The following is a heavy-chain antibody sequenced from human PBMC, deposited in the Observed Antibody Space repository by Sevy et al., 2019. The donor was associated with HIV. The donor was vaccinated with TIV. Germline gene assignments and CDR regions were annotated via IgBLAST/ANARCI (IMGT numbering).Heavy chain of an antibody. CDR2: ISGSGGST. J-gene: IGHJ4*02. Sequence: GGSLRLSCAASGFTFSSYAMNWVRQAPGKGLEWVSAISGSGGSTYYADSVKGRFTISRDNSKNTLYLQMNSLRAEDTAVYYCAKGAYYYDSSGYSFWGQGTLVTVSS. CDR3: AKGAYYYDSSGYSF. D-gene: IGHD3-22*01. V-gene: IGHV3-23*01. CDR1: GFTFSSYA.